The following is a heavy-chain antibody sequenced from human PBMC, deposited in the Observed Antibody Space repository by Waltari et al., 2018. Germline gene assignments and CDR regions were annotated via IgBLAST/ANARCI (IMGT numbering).Heavy chain of an antibody. CDR3: ARGDSGSYPLDY. V-gene: IGHV4-61*02. Sequence: QVQLQESGPGLVKPSQTLSLTCTVSGGSISSGSYYWSWIRQPAGKGLEWIGRIYTSGSTNYNPSLKRRVTISVDTSKNQFSLKLSSVTAADTAVYYCARGDSGSYPLDYWGQGTLVTVSS. J-gene: IGHJ4*02. D-gene: IGHD1-26*01. CDR1: GGSISSGSYY. CDR2: IYTSGST.